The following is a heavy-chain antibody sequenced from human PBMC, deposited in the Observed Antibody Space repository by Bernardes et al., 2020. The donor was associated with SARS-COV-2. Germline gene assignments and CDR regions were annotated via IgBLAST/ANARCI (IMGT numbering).Heavy chain of an antibody. D-gene: IGHD3-10*01. CDR2: ISCGGGSGATT. J-gene: IGHJ4*02. CDR3: AKVPGYFYQRRSEFHPDY. Sequence: VGSLRLSCAASGFTFSSYAMSWVRQAPGKGLEWVSAISCGGGSGATTYYADSVKGRFTVSRDNSKNMVYLQMNSLRVEDTAVYYCAKVPGYFYQRRSEFHPDYWDQGTLVTVSS. V-gene: IGHV3-23*01. CDR1: GFTFSSYA.